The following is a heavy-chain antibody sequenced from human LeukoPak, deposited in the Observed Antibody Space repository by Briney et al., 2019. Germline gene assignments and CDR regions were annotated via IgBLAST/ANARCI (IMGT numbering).Heavy chain of an antibody. CDR1: GDSVSRSDSY. D-gene: IGHD3-22*01. J-gene: IGHJ1*01. V-gene: IGHV4-39*01. CDR3: ARRRYYDGSGYLE. Sequence: SETLSLTCSVSGDSVSRSDSYWDWIRQLPGKGLEWIGTIYYSGRTYYSPSLKSRVTMSVDPSNNQFSLNLRSVTAADTALYYCARRRYYDGSGYLEWGQGTLLSVSS. CDR2: IYYSGRT.